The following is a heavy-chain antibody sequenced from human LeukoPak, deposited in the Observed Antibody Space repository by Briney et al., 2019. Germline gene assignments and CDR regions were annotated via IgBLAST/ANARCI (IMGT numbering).Heavy chain of an antibody. CDR3: ATPGGYFDARYYYYGMDV. CDR1: GYTLTELS. D-gene: IGHD3-9*01. Sequence: ASVTVSCKVSGYTLTELSMHWVRQAPGKGLEWMGGFDPEDGETIYAQKFQGRVTMTEDTSTDTAYMELSSLRSEDTAVYYCATPGGYFDARYYYYGMDVWGKGTTVTVSS. V-gene: IGHV1-24*01. CDR2: FDPEDGET. J-gene: IGHJ6*04.